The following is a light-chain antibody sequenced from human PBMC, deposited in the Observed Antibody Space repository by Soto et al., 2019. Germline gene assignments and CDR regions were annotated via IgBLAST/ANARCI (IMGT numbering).Light chain of an antibody. CDR1: QSVSSNF. J-gene: IGKJ5*01. CDR3: QQYANSPIP. V-gene: IGKV3-20*01. Sequence: ESVLKKSPGTLSLSPGESATLSCRASQSVSSNFLAWYQQKPGQAPRLLIYGVSSRASGFPDRFLGSGSGTDFTLTINRLEPEDFAVYYCQQYANSPIPFGQGTRLEIK. CDR2: GVS.